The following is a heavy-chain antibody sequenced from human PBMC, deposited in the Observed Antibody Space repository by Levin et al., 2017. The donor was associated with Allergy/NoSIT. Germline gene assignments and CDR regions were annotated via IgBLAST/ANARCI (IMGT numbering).Heavy chain of an antibody. CDR3: ARRRIAAAGWAARDYYMDV. CDR1: GGSFSGYY. J-gene: IGHJ6*03. CDR2: FNHSGST. D-gene: IGHD6-13*01. Sequence: SQTLSLTCAVYGGSFSGYYGSWIGQPPGRGREWMGEFNHSGSTNYHPSLKSRVTISVDTSKNQFSLKLSSVTAADTAVYYCARRRIAAAGWAARDYYMDVWGKGTTVTVSS. V-gene: IGHV4-34*01.